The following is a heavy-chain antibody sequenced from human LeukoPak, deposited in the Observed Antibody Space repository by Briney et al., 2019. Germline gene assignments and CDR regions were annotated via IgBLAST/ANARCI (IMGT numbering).Heavy chain of an antibody. V-gene: IGHV3-23*01. CDR3: AKTYYDILTGYFGYMDV. J-gene: IGHJ6*03. D-gene: IGHD3-9*01. CDR2: ISGSGGST. CDR1: GFTFSSYA. Sequence: GSLRLSCAASGFTFSSYAMSWVRQAPGKGLEWVSAISGSGGSTYYADSVKGRFTISRDNSKNTLYLQMNSLRAEDTAVYYCAKTYYDILTGYFGYMDVWGKGTTVTVSS.